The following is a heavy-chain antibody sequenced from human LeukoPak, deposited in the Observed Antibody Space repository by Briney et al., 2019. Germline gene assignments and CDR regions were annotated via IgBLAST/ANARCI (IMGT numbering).Heavy chain of an antibody. CDR1: GFTFSSYS. CDR2: ISSSSSYI. J-gene: IGHJ3*02. Sequence: PGGSLRLSCAASGFTFSSYSMNWVRQAPGKGLEWVSFISSSSSYIYYADSVKGRFTISRDNAKNSLYLQMNSLRAADTAVYYCARVLFTEEDAFDIWGQGTMVTVSS. CDR3: ARVLFTEEDAFDI. V-gene: IGHV3-21*04.